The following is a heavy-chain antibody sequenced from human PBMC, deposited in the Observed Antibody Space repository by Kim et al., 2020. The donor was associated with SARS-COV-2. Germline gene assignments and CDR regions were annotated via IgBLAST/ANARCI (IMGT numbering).Heavy chain of an antibody. Sequence: GGSLRLSCTASGFTFSSYVMRWVRQAPGKGLELVSSVAGGGDNTYYADSVKGRFTISRDDYKNTLYLQMNSLGAEDTGRYYCAKATSGNYYLDYWGQGTL. J-gene: IGHJ4*02. V-gene: IGHV3-23*01. CDR2: VAGGGDNT. D-gene: IGHD1-26*01. CDR1: GFTFSSYV. CDR3: AKATSGNYYLDY.